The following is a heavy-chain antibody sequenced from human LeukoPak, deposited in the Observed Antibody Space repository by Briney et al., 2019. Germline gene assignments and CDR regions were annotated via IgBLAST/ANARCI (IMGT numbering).Heavy chain of an antibody. CDR1: GSIFTSYW. CDR2: IYPGDSDT. D-gene: IGHD6-13*01. CDR3: ARHEEVGSSWSVFDI. Sequence: LGASLQISCKGSGSIFTSYWIGGGRRLPGKGLEWMGIIYPGDSDTRYSPSFQSQVTISADKSISTAYLQWSSLKASDTAMYYCARHEEVGSSWSVFDIWGQGTMVTVSS. V-gene: IGHV5-51*01. J-gene: IGHJ3*02.